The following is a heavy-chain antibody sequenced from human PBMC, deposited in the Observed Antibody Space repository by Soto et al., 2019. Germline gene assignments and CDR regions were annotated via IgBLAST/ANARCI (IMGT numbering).Heavy chain of an antibody. J-gene: IGHJ6*02. V-gene: IGHV2-70*01. D-gene: IGHD3-10*01. Sequence: GSGPTLVNPTQTLTLTCTFSGFSLSTSGMCVSWIRQPPGKALEWLALIDWDDDKYYSTSLKTRLTISKDTSKNQVVLTMTNMDPVDTATYYCARIPRNMVRGVIYYYYGMDVWGQGTTVTVSS. CDR1: GFSLSTSGMC. CDR2: IDWDDDK. CDR3: ARIPRNMVRGVIYYYYGMDV.